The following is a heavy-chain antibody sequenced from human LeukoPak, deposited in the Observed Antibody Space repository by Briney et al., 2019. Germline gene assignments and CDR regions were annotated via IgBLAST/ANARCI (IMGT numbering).Heavy chain of an antibody. CDR3: ARGDYGSGSPYYYYYMDV. Sequence: PGGSLRLSCTVSGFTVSSNSMSWVRQGPGKGLEWVSVIYSGGSTYYADSVKGRFTISRDNSKNTLFLQMNSLRAEDTAVYYCARGDYGSGSPYYYYYMDVWGKGTTVTISS. CDR2: IYSGGST. CDR1: GFTVSSNS. D-gene: IGHD3-10*01. J-gene: IGHJ6*03. V-gene: IGHV3-53*01.